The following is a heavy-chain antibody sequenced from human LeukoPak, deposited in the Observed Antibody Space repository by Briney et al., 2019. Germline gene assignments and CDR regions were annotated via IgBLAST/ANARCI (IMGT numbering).Heavy chain of an antibody. CDR1: GYSFTDYD. D-gene: IGHD3-16*01. Sequence: ASVKVSCKASGYSFTDYDIIWARQAAGPGLEWVGWVNPKSGSTAYAPKFQGRVTMTSSTSISTVYMELSSLRPEDSAVYYCARGVSIRRYAWAFWGQGSLVTVSS. J-gene: IGHJ4*02. CDR2: VNPKSGST. V-gene: IGHV1-8*01. CDR3: ARGVSIRRYAWAF.